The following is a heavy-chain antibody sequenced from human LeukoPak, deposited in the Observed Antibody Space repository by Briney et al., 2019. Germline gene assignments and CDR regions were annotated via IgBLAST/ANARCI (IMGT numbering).Heavy chain of an antibody. D-gene: IGHD3-22*01. CDR1: GGSFSGYY. V-gene: IGHV4-34*01. J-gene: IGHJ6*02. CDR2: INHGEST. Sequence: SETLSLTCAVSGGSFSGYYWYWIRQPPGKGLEWIGEINHGESTNYNPSLKSRATLSVDTSKNQFSLKLTSVTAADTAVYYCARGRTYYYDTSGYYPSIYYGMDVWGQGTTVVVSS. CDR3: ARGRTYYYDTSGYYPSIYYGMDV.